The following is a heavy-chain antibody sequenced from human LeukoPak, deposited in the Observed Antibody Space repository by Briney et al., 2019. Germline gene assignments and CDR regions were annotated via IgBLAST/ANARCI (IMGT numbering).Heavy chain of an antibody. Sequence: GASVKVSCKASGYTFTSYDINWVRQATGQGLEWMGWMNPNSGNTGYARKFQGRVTITRNTSISTAYMELSSLRSEDTAVYYCARRGERKWYYDFWSGRKEDAFDIWGQGTMVTVSS. CDR1: GYTFTSYD. CDR3: ARRGERKWYYDFWSGRKEDAFDI. J-gene: IGHJ3*02. D-gene: IGHD3-3*01. CDR2: MNPNSGNT. V-gene: IGHV1-8*03.